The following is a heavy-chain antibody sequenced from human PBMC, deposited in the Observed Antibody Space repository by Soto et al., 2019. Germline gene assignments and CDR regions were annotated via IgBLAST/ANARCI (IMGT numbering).Heavy chain of an antibody. Sequence: SVKVSCKASGGTFSSYAISWVRQAPGQGLEWMGGIIPIFGTANYAQKFQGRVTITADESTSTAYMELSSLRSEDTAVYYCARDSRNYYGSGSSTGMDVWGQGTTVTVSS. V-gene: IGHV1-69*13. CDR2: IIPIFGTA. CDR3: ARDSRNYYGSGSSTGMDV. CDR1: GGTFSSYA. J-gene: IGHJ6*02. D-gene: IGHD3-10*01.